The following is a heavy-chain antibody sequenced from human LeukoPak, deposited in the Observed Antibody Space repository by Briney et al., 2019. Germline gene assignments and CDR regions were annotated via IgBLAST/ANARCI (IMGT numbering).Heavy chain of an antibody. CDR1: GGSISSYY. Sequence: SETLSLTCTVSGGSISSYYWSWIRQPPGKGLEWIGYIYYSGSTNYNPSLKSRVTISVDTSKNQFSLKLSSVTAADTAVYYCARAYSRYYYYYMDVWGKGTTVTVSS. D-gene: IGHD6-13*01. V-gene: IGHV4-59*01. J-gene: IGHJ6*03. CDR2: IYYSGST. CDR3: ARAYSRYYYYYMDV.